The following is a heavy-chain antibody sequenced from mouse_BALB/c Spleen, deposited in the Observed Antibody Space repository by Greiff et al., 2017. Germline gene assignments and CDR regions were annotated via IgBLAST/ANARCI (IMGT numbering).Heavy chain of an antibody. J-gene: IGHJ3*01. D-gene: IGHD2-10*01. V-gene: IGHV1-7*01. CDR1: GYTFTSYW. Sequence: QVQLKQSGAELAKPGASVKMSCKASGYTFTSYWMHWVKQRPGQGLEWIGYINPSTGYTEYNQKFKDKATLTADKPSSTAYMQLSSLTSEDSAVYYCARKEAYLFAYWGQGTLVTVSA. CDR3: ARKEAYLFAY. CDR2: INPSTGYT.